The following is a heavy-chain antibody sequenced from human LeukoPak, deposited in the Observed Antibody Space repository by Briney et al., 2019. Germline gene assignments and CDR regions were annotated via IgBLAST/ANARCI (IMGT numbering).Heavy chain of an antibody. CDR1: GFTFSSYA. CDR2: ISGSGGST. V-gene: IGHV3-23*01. Sequence: GGSLRLSCAASGFTFSSYAMSWVRQAPGKGLEWVSAISGSGGSTYYADPVKGRFTISRDNSKNTLYLQMNSLRAEDTAVYYCAKDGRYCSSTSCSRSATVTFDYWGQGTLVTVSS. CDR3: AKDGRYCSSTSCSRSATVTFDY. J-gene: IGHJ4*02. D-gene: IGHD2-2*01.